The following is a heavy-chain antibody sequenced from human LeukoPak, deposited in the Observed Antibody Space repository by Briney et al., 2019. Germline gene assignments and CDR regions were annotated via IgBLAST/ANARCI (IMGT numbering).Heavy chain of an antibody. J-gene: IGHJ4*02. Sequence: SGGSLRLSCQASGFIITNYAMSWVRQAPGKGLEWVSSINNGGGGTFFADSVKGRFTISRDDSRGMVYLQMNSLSAEDTAVYYCARSGLATCHYWGQGTLVTVSS. CDR1: GFIITNYA. CDR2: INNGGGGT. CDR3: ARSGLATCHY. D-gene: IGHD3-10*01. V-gene: IGHV3-23*01.